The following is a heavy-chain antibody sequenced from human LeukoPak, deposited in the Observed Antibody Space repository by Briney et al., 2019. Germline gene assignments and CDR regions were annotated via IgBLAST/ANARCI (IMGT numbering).Heavy chain of an antibody. Sequence: SETLSLTCTVSGGSISSFYWSWIRQPPGEGLELIGYIFYSGSTHCNPSLESRVTISADTSKNQFSLRLRSVTAADTAVYYCAKYAWGWLDIWGQGTMVTVSS. CDR2: IFYSGST. J-gene: IGHJ3*02. CDR1: GGSISSFY. CDR3: AKYAWGWLDI. V-gene: IGHV4-59*08. D-gene: IGHD6-19*01.